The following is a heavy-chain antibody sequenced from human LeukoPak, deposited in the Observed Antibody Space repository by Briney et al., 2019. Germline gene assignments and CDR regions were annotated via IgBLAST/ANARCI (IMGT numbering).Heavy chain of an antibody. CDR3: ARGVFI. CDR2: IYHSGST. CDR1: GFSISGGYY. D-gene: IGHD2-21*01. Sequence: SETLSLTCAVSGFSISGGYYCGWIRQPPGKGLEWIGSIYHSGSTYYNPSLRSRVTISVDTSRNQFSLKLSSVTAADTAVYYCARGVFIWGQGTMVTVSS. V-gene: IGHV4-38-2*01. J-gene: IGHJ3*02.